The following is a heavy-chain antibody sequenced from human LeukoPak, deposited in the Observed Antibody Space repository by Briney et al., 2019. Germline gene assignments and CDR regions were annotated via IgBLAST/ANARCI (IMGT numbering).Heavy chain of an antibody. D-gene: IGHD4-23*01. Sequence: SVKVSCKASGGTFSSYAISWVRQAPGQGLEWMGGIIPIFGTANYAQKFQGRVTITADESTSTAYMELSSLRSEDTAVYYCARRISYGGNSXLWNDXGQGTLVTVSS. CDR1: GGTFSSYA. CDR2: IIPIFGTA. J-gene: IGHJ4*02. V-gene: IGHV1-69*13. CDR3: ARRISYGGNSXLWND.